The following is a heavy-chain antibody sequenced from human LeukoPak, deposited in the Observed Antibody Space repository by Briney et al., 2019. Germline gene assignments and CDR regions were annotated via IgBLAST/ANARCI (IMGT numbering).Heavy chain of an antibody. CDR1: GFTFSSYE. CDR3: ARGVLLWFGDQNWFDP. Sequence: GGSLRLSCAASGFTFSSYEMNWVRQAPGKGLEWVSYISSSGSTIYYADSVKGRFTISRDNAKNSLYLQMNSLRAEDTAVYHCARGVLLWFGDQNWFDPWGQGTLVTVSS. V-gene: IGHV3-48*03. J-gene: IGHJ5*02. D-gene: IGHD3-10*01. CDR2: ISSSGSTI.